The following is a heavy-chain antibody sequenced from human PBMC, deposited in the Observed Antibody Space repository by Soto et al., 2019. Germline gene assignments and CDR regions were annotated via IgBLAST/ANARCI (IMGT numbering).Heavy chain of an antibody. Sequence: PSEMQARTGNICGGYMSGYYWTLIRQSPGKVLEYIGYVYNGNTNSNPSLNSRVTISVDTSKNQFSLKLSSVTAFYFAVYYYGRISSHGHYAYWGQGTLVTDS. CDR3: GRISSHGHYAY. V-gene: IGHV4-59*01. D-gene: IGHD3-22*01. CDR2: VYNGNT. CDR1: GGYMSGYY. J-gene: IGHJ4*02.